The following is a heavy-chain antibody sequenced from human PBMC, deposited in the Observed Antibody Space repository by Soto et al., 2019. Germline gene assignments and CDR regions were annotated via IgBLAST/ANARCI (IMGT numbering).Heavy chain of an antibody. Sequence: GASVKVSCKASGYTFTSYGISWVRQAPGQGLEWMGWISAYNGNTNYAQKLQGRVTMTTDTSTSTAYMDLRSLRSDDTAVYYCARLVGYSSGWYSGHLGYWGQGTLVAVSS. D-gene: IGHD6-19*01. V-gene: IGHV1-18*01. CDR1: GYTFTSYG. CDR2: ISAYNGNT. CDR3: ARLVGYSSGWYSGHLGY. J-gene: IGHJ4*02.